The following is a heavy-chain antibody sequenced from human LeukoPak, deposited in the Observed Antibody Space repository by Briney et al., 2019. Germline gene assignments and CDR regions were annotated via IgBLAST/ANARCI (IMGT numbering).Heavy chain of an antibody. Sequence: PGGSLRLSCAASGFTFSSYAMSWVRQAPGKGLEWVSAISGSGGSTNYADSVKGRFTISRDTSKNTLYLQMNSLRAEDTAVYYCAKGSHIVVVPGAIGRWVYFHHWGQGTLVTVSS. V-gene: IGHV3-23*01. D-gene: IGHD2-2*02. CDR2: ISGSGGST. J-gene: IGHJ1*01. CDR1: GFTFSSYA. CDR3: AKGSHIVVVPGAIGRWVYFHH.